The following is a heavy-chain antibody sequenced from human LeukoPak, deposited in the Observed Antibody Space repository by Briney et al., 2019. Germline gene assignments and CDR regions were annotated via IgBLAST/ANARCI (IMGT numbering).Heavy chain of an antibody. CDR2: IYYSGST. CDR1: GGSISSSSYY. CDR3: AREAPARPPDY. J-gene: IGHJ4*02. V-gene: IGHV4-39*07. Sequence: SETLSLTCTVSGGSISSSSYYWGWIRQPPGNGLEWIGSIYYSGSTYYNPSLKSRVTISVDTSKNQFSLKLSSVTAADTAVYYCAREAPARPPDYWGQGTLVTVSS.